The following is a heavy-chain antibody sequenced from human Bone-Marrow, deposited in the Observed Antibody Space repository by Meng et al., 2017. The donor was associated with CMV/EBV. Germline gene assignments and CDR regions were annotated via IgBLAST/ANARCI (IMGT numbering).Heavy chain of an antibody. D-gene: IGHD3-3*01. Sequence: SVKVSCKASGGTFSSYTISWVRQAPGQGLEWMRRIIPILGIANYAQKFQGRVTITADKSTSTAYMELSSLRSEDTAVYYCARDEEIFGVVGPFDPWGQGTLVTVSS. J-gene: IGHJ5*02. CDR2: IIPILGIA. V-gene: IGHV1-69*04. CDR1: GGTFSSYT. CDR3: ARDEEIFGVVGPFDP.